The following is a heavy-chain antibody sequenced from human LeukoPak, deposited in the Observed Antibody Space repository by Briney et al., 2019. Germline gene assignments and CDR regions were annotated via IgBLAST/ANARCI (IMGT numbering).Heavy chain of an antibody. CDR1: GFTFSTYS. CDR2: IRGSDFGT. V-gene: IGHV3-23*01. CDR3: AKANGRYGLDI. Sequence: GGSLRLSCTASGFTFSTYSMNWVRQAPGKGLEWVAGIRGSDFGTYYADSTKGRFTISRDNSKNTLYLQMDSLRDEDTALYYCAKANGRYGLDIWGQGTTVTASS. J-gene: IGHJ6*02. D-gene: IGHD2-8*01.